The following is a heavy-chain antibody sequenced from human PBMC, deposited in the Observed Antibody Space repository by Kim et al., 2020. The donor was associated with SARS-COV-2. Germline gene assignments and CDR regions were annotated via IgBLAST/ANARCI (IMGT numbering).Heavy chain of an antibody. D-gene: IGHD3-10*01. V-gene: IGHV3-30-3*01. J-gene: IGHJ6*02. CDR3: ARGPWSRLRGVTYSYYGMDG. CDR2: ISYDGSNK. CDR1: GFTFSNCG. Sequence: GGSLRLSCAASGFTFSNCGMHWVRQAPGKGLEWVAVISYDGSNKNYADSVKGRFTISRDNSKKTLYLQMNSLRAEDTALYYCARGPWSRLRGVTYSYYGMDGWGQGATVTVSS.